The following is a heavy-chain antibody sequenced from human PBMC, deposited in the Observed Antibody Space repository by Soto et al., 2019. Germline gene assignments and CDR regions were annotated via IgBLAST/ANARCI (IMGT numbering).Heavy chain of an antibody. V-gene: IGHV3-21*01. CDR2: ISSGSSYI. J-gene: IGHJ3*02. CDR1: GFTFSSYS. D-gene: IGHD3-10*01. CDR3: ATHYYGSGSYAFDI. Sequence: SLRLSCAASGFTFSSYSMNWVRQAPGKGLEWVSSISSGSSYIYYADSVKGRFTISRDNAKNSLYLQMNSLRAEDTAVYYCATHYYGSGSYAFDIWGQGTMVTVSS.